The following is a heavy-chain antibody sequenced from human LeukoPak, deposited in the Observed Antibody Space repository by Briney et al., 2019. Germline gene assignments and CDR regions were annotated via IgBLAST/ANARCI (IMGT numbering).Heavy chain of an antibody. J-gene: IGHJ6*03. CDR3: ARDTYYYGSGSSSGRYYYYMDV. CDR1: GGSISSGGYY. V-gene: IGHV4-31*03. CDR2: IYYSGST. Sequence: PSQTLSPTCTVSGGSISSGGYYWSWIRQPPGEGLEWIGYIYYSGSTYYNPSLKSRVTISVDTSKNQFSLKLSSVTAADTAVYYCARDTYYYGSGSSSGRYYYYMDVWGKGTTVTVSS. D-gene: IGHD3-10*01.